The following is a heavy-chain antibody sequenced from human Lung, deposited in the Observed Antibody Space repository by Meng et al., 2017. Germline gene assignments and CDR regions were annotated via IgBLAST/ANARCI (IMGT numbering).Heavy chain of an antibody. CDR2: INHSGST. CDR3: ARGPTTMAHDFDY. CDR1: GGSFSDYY. V-gene: IGHV4-34*01. D-gene: IGHD4-11*01. J-gene: IGHJ4*02. Sequence: QGQLKQWGAGLLRPSATLPRTCVVSGGSFSDYYWSWIRQPPGKGLEWIGEINHSGSTNYNPSLESRATISVDTSQNNLSLKLSSVTAADSAVYYCARGPTTMAHDFDYWGQGTLVTVSS.